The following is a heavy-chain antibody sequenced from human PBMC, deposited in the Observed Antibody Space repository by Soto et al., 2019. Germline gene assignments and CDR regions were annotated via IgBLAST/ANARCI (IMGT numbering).Heavy chain of an antibody. CDR1: GGFLSGN. D-gene: IGHD3-9*01. V-gene: IGHV4-34*01. CDR2: IKDRGSI. J-gene: IGHJ2*01. Sequence: QVQLQQWGAGPLRPLETLSLPCGDSGGFLSGNNWAGFPQPPGKGLEWIGEIKDRGSINYNPSLKSRVSISVDTSKNHYSLNLRSVTAADTAVYYCARESHDILTGPPWVWYFDLWGRGTLVTVSS. CDR3: ARESHDILTGPPWVWYFDL.